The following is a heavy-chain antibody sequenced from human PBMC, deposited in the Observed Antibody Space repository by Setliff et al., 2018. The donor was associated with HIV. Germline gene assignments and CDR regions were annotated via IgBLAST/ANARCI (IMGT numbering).Heavy chain of an antibody. D-gene: IGHD6-19*01. Sequence: GGSLRLSCAASGFTFSTYAMTWVRQAPGKGLEWVSSISSSGGTTYFADTVKGRFTISRGNSKNTLYLQMDSLRVEDTALYYCARCFLSSGWLSPFDYWGQGTLVTVSS. V-gene: IGHV3-23*01. CDR1: GFTFSTYA. CDR3: ARCFLSSGWLSPFDY. CDR2: ISSSGGTT. J-gene: IGHJ4*02.